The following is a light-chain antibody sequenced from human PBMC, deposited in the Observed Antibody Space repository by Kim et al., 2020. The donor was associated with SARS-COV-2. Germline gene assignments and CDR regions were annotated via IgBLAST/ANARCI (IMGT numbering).Light chain of an antibody. V-gene: IGLV1-44*01. CDR2: TNN. CDR3: ATWDDSLNGWV. CDR1: SSNIGSNT. Sequence: ELTQPPSASGTPGQRVTISCSGSSSNIGSNTVNWYQQLPGTAPKLLIYTNNQRPSGVPDRFSASKSGTSASLAISGLQSEDEADYYCATWDDSLNGWVFGGGTQLTVL. J-gene: IGLJ3*02.